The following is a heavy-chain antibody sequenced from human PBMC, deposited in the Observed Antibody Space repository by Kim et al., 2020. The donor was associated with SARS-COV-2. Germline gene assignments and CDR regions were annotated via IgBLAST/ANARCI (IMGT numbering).Heavy chain of an antibody. CDR1: GGSFSGYY. CDR3: ARVPRGYYDILTDGGHSYYFDY. V-gene: IGHV4-34*01. Sequence: SETLSLTCAVYGGSFSGYYWSWIRQPPGKGLELIGEINHSGSTNYNPSLKSRVTISVDTSKNQFSLKLSSVTAADTAVYYCARVPRGYYDILTDGGHSYYFDYWGQGTLVTVSS. J-gene: IGHJ4*02. D-gene: IGHD3-9*01. CDR2: INHSGST.